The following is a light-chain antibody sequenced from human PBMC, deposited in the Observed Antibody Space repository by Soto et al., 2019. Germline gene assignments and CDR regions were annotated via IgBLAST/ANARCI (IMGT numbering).Light chain of an antibody. J-gene: IGKJ1*01. CDR1: QSVSSNY. V-gene: IGKV3-20*01. Sequence: EIVLTQSPGTLSLSPGERATLSCRASQSVSSNYLAWFQQKPDQAPRLLIYAASSRATGIPDRFSGSGSGTDFTLTISRLEPEDFAVYYCQQYGSSPQTFGQGTKVDIK. CDR3: QQYGSSPQT. CDR2: AAS.